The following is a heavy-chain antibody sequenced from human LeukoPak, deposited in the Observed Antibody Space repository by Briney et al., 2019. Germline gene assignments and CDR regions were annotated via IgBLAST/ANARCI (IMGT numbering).Heavy chain of an antibody. V-gene: IGHV4-4*07. CDR1: GVSISSYY. CDR3: AGGTTAIISALDY. D-gene: IGHD5-18*01. Sequence: SETLSLTCTVSGVSISSYYWSCIRQPAGKGLEWIGRVYGSDNTNYNPSLNSRVTLSVDTSKNQFSLTLTSVTAADPAVYYCAGGTTAIISALDYWGQGTLVTVSS. J-gene: IGHJ4*02. CDR2: VYGSDNT.